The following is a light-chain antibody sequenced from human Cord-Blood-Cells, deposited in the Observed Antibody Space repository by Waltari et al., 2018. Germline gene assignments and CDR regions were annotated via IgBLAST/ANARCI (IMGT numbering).Light chain of an antibody. Sequence: QSVLTQPPSVSGAPGQRVTISCTGSSSNSGAGYDVPWYQPLPGTAPKLLIYCTSNRPSGVPDRFAGSKSGTSASLAITGLRAEDEADYYCQSYDSSLSGWVFGGGTKLTVL. CDR1: SSNSGAGYD. CDR3: QSYDSSLSGWV. V-gene: IGLV1-40*01. J-gene: IGLJ3*02. CDR2: CTS.